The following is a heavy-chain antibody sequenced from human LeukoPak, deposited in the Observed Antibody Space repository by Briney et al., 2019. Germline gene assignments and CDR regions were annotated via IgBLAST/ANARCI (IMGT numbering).Heavy chain of an antibody. V-gene: IGHV4-59*01. J-gene: IGHJ4*02. CDR2: IYYSGST. CDR3: VREGFSSGSYRFDY. D-gene: IGHD3-10*01. Sequence: PSETLSLTCSVSGGSISSYYWSWIRQPPGKGLEWIGYIYYSGSTNYNPSLRSRVTISVDTSKNQFSLKLSSVTAADTAVCYCVREGFSSGSYRFDYWGQGTLVTVSS. CDR1: GGSISSYY.